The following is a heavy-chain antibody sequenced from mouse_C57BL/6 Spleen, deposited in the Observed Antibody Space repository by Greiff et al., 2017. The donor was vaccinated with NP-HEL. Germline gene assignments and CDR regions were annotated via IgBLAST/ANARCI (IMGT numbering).Heavy chain of an antibody. CDR1: GFTFSSYG. CDR3: ARFTTVVATGAMDY. Sequence: EVNLVESGGDLVKPGGSLKLSCAASGFTFSSYGMSWVRQTPDKRLEWVATISSGGSYTYYPDSVKGRFTISRDNAKNTLYLQMSSLKSEDTAMYYCARFTTVVATGAMDYWGQGTSVTVSS. J-gene: IGHJ4*01. D-gene: IGHD1-1*01. CDR2: ISSGGSYT. V-gene: IGHV5-6*01.